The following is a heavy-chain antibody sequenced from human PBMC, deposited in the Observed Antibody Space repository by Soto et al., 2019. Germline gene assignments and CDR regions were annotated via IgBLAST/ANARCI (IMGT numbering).Heavy chain of an antibody. V-gene: IGHV3-23*01. CDR3: AKRLYSSASYSYYFDY. CDR1: GFTFSSYA. CDR2: ISGSGGNT. D-gene: IGHD6-19*01. J-gene: IGHJ4*02. Sequence: GGSLRLSCAASGFTFSSYAMSWVRQAPGKGLEWVSVISGSGGNTYYADSVKGRFTIARDNSKNTLYLQMNGLRAEDTAVYYCAKRLYSSASYSYYFDYWGQGTLVTVSS.